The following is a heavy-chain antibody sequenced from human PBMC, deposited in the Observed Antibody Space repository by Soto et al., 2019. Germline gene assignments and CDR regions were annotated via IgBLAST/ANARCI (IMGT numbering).Heavy chain of an antibody. CDR1: GFTVSSNY. CDR3: ARESTSVLVGHGDGLDV. V-gene: IGHV3-53*01. D-gene: IGHD3-10*01. CDR2: IYSGGST. Sequence: EVQLVESGGGLIQPGGSLRLSCAASGFTVSSNYMSWVRQAPGKGLEWVSVIYSGGSTYYADSVKGRFTISRDNSKNTLYLQMNSLGEEDTGVYYCARESTSVLVGHGDGLDVWGQGTTVTVSS. J-gene: IGHJ6*02.